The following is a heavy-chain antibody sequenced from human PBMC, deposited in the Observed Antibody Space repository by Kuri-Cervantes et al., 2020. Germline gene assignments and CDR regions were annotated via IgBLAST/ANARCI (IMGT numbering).Heavy chain of an antibody. CDR2: FDPEDGET. V-gene: IGHV1-24*01. D-gene: IGHD3-9*01. CDR3: ATVPRYDILTGYNWTDY. J-gene: IGHJ4*02. Sequence: ASVKVSCKVSGYTLTELSMHWVRQAPGKGLEWMGGFDPEDGETIYAQKFQGRVTMTEDTATDTAYMELSSLRSEDTAVYYCATVPRYDILTGYNWTDYWGQGTLVTVSS. CDR1: GYTLTELS.